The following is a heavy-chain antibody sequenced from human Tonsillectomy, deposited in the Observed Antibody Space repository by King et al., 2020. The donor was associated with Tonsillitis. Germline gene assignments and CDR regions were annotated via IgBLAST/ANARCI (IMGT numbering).Heavy chain of an antibody. Sequence: VQLVESGGGLVQPGGSLRLSCAASGFTFSSYDMHWVRQATGKGLEWVSAIGIAGDPYYPGSVKGRFTISRENAKNSLYLQMNSLGVGDTAVYYCARAPHFGALDIWGQGTMVTVSS. CDR2: IGIAGDP. J-gene: IGHJ3*02. CDR3: ARAPHFGALDI. V-gene: IGHV3-13*05. D-gene: IGHD3-10*01. CDR1: GFTFSSYD.